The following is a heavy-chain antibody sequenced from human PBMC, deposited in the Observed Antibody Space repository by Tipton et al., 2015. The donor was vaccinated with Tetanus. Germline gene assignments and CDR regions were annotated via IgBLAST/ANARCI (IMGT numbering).Heavy chain of an antibody. V-gene: IGHV4-61*01. D-gene: IGHD3-10*01. CDR3: ARVSAGGFGELDY. CDR1: GGSVSSGSYY. CDR2: IYYSGST. J-gene: IGHJ4*02. Sequence: TLSLTCTVSGGSVSSGSYYWSWIRQPPGKGLEWIGYIYYSGSTNYNPSLKSRVTISVDTSKNQFSLKLSSVTAAGTAVYYCARVSAGGFGELDYWGQGTLVTVSS.